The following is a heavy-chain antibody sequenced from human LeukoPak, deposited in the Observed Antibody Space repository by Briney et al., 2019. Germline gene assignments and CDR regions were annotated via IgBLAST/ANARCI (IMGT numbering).Heavy chain of an antibody. Sequence: GGSLRLSCAASGFTVSSNYMTWVRQAPGKGLEWVSYISSSGSTIYYADSVKGRFTISRDDAKNSLYLQMNSLRAEDTAVYYCARGGWWELWFFDYWGQGTLVTVSS. J-gene: IGHJ4*02. D-gene: IGHD1-26*01. V-gene: IGHV3-48*03. CDR1: GFTVSSNY. CDR3: ARGGWWELWFFDY. CDR2: ISSSGSTI.